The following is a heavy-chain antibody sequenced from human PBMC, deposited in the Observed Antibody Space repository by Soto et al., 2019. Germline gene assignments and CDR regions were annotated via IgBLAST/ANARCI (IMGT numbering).Heavy chain of an antibody. CDR1: GFTLSSHG. CDR3: ARRGFVGNWFDP. CDR2: ISAYNGNT. V-gene: IGHV1-18*01. J-gene: IGHJ5*02. D-gene: IGHD5-12*01. Sequence: APGKVSCKASGFTLSSHGISWGGQAPGQGLEWMGWISAYNGNTNYAQKLQGRVTMTTDTSTSTAYMELRSLRSDDTAVYYCARRGFVGNWFDPWGQGTLVTVSS.